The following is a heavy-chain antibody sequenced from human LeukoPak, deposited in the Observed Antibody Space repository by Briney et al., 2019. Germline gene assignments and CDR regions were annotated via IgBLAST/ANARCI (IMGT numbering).Heavy chain of an antibody. CDR2: ISSSSSYI. CDR1: GFTFSSYS. J-gene: IGHJ3*02. CDR3: ARDPYRMLATVTTGVAFDI. V-gene: IGHV3-21*01. Sequence: GGSLRLSCAASGFTFSSYSMNWVRQAPGKGLEWVSSISSSSSYIYYADSVKGRFTISRDNAKNSLYLQMNSLRAEDTAVYYCARDPYRMLATVTTGVAFDIWGQGTMVTVSS. D-gene: IGHD4-11*01.